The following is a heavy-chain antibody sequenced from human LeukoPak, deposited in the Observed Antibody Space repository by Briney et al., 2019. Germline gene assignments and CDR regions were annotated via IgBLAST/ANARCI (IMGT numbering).Heavy chain of an antibody. Sequence: PSETLSLTCTVSGGSISSYYWSWIRQPPGKGLEWIGYIYYSGSTNYNPSLKSRVTISVDTSKNQFSLKLSSVTAADTAVYYCARHRGGSSGWYVAYWGQGTLVTVSS. CDR2: IYYSGST. D-gene: IGHD6-19*01. CDR1: GGSISSYY. CDR3: ARHRGGSSGWYVAY. V-gene: IGHV4-59*08. J-gene: IGHJ4*02.